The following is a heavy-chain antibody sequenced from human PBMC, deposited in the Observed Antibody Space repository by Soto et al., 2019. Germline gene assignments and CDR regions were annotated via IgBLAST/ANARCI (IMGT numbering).Heavy chain of an antibody. D-gene: IGHD3-10*01. CDR1: GGGNLRDYR. CDR3: ARGVDGYNSGAVY. CDR2: IIPKLGSA. J-gene: IGHJ4*02. V-gene: IGHV1-69*01. Sequence: QVQLVQSGAEVKEPGSSVKVSCKASGGGNLRDYRTTWVRRAPGQGLEWMGGIIPKLGSANYAQNFQGRVKVPGAEPTNTVSMKMRGLKSQPRPVFPGARGVDGYNSGAVYWARGPPGPVPS.